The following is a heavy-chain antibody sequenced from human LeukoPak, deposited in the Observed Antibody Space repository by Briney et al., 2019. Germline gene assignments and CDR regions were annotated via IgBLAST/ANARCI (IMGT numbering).Heavy chain of an antibody. D-gene: IGHD5/OR15-5a*01. CDR3: ARVSRRYYFDY. J-gene: IGHJ4*02. CDR2: INAGNGNT. Sequence: ASVKVSCKASGYTFTSYGISWVRQAPGQGLEWMGWINAGNGNTKYSQKFQGRVTITRDTSASTAYMELSSLRSDDTAVYYCARVSRRYYFDYWGQGTLVTVSS. CDR1: GYTFTSYG. V-gene: IGHV1-18*01.